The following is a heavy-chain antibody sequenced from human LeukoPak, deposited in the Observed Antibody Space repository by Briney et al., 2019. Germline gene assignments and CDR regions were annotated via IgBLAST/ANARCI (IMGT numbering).Heavy chain of an antibody. CDR1: GGSISGYY. CDR3: ARDSSPQKHYDFWSGWDY. V-gene: IGHV4-59*01. J-gene: IGHJ4*02. D-gene: IGHD3-3*01. CDR2: IYYSGTT. Sequence: SETLSLTCTVSGGSISGYYWSWIRQPPGKGLEWIGYIYYSGTTDYSPSLRSRVTMSLDTSKNQFSLKLSSVTTADTAVYYCARDSSPQKHYDFWSGWDYWGQGTLVTVSS.